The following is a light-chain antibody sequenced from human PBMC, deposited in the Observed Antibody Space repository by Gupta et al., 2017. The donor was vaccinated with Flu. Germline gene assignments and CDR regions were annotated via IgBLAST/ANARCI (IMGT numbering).Light chain of an antibody. V-gene: IGKV1-39*01. CDR3: QQSYSALLT. J-gene: IGKJ4*01. CDR1: QSISNY. CDR2: AAS. Sequence: DIQMTQSPSSLSASVRDRVTITCRASQSISNYLNWYQQKPGKAPKLLIYAASSLQSGVPSRFSGSGSGTDFTLTITSLQPEDFVTYYCQQSYSALLTFGGGTKVEIK.